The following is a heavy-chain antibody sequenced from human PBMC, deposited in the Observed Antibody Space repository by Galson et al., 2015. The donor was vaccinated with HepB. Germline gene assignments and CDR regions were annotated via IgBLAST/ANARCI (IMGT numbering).Heavy chain of an antibody. Sequence: CAISGDSVSRNSAAWNWIRQSPSRGLEWLGRTYYRSKWYDDYAVSVKSRMTINPDTSKNQFSLQLNSVTPEDTAVYYCTRHTRGAFDIWGQGTMVTVSS. J-gene: IGHJ3*02. D-gene: IGHD2-2*01. V-gene: IGHV6-1*01. CDR1: GDSVSRNSAA. CDR3: TRHTRGAFDI. CDR2: TYYRSKWYD.